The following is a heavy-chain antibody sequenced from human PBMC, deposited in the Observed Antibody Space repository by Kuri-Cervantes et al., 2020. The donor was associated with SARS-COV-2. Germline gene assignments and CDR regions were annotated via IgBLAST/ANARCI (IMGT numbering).Heavy chain of an antibody. V-gene: IGHV4-4*07. CDR1: GGSISSYY. CDR3: ARGLVPAAVPPDTVPRALYGMDV. D-gene: IGHD2-2*01. J-gene: IGHJ6*02. CDR2: IYTSGST. Sequence: GSLRLSCTVSGGSISSYYWSWIRQPAGKGLEWIGRIYTSGSTNYNPSLKSRVTMSVDTSKNQFSLKLSSVTAADTAVYYCARGLVPAAVPPDTVPRALYGMDVWGQGTMVTVSS.